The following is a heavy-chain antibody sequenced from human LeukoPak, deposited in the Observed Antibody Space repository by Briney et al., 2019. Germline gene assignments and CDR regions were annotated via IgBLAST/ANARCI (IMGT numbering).Heavy chain of an antibody. CDR1: GYTLTELS. J-gene: IGHJ4*02. CDR3: TTDLIGGYFDY. CDR2: FDPEDGET. Sequence: ASVKVSCKVSGYTLTELSMHWVRQAPGKGLEWMGGFDPEDGETIYAQKFQDRVTMTEDTSTDTAYMELSSLRSEDTAGHYCTTDLIGGYFDYWGQGTLVTVSS. V-gene: IGHV1-24*01.